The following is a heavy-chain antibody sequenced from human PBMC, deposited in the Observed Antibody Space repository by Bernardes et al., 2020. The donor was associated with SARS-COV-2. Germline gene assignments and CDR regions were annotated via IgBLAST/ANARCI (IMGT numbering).Heavy chain of an antibody. Sequence: ASVKVSCTASGYMFSTYGISWVRQAPGQGLEWMVWINANNGNTNYVQKVQGRVTMTTDRSTSTAYMELRSLRPDDTAVYYCASCSGGYCFSEGSYYYYGLDVWGQGTTVTVSS. CDR2: INANNGNT. J-gene: IGHJ6*02. CDR1: GYMFSTYG. V-gene: IGHV1-18*01. CDR3: ASCSGGYCFSEGSYYYYGLDV. D-gene: IGHD2-21*01.